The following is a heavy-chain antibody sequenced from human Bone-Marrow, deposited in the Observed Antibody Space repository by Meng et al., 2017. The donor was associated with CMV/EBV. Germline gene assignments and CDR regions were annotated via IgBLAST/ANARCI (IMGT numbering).Heavy chain of an antibody. Sequence: GESLKISCAASGSNFSDHPMHWVRQAPGRGLEWVAVIWYDGSNEYYTDSVKGRFTISRDNAKNTLYLQMNSLRAEDTAVYYCARGGYSSGWTSDYWGQGTLVTVSS. D-gene: IGHD6-19*01. V-gene: IGHV3-30*04. CDR1: GSNFSDHP. CDR2: IWYDGSNE. CDR3: ARGGYSSGWTSDY. J-gene: IGHJ4*02.